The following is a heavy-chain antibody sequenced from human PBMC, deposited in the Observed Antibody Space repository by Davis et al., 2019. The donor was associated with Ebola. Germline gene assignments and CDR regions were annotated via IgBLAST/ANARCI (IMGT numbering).Heavy chain of an antibody. J-gene: IGHJ4*02. Sequence: GESLKISCAASGFTFSTYDMNWVRQAPGKGLEWVSVIYSGGSTYYADSVKGRFTISRDNSKNTLYLQMNSLRAEDTAVYYCARDRRLGYFDYWGQGTLVTVSS. CDR3: ARDRRLGYFDY. CDR1: GFTFSTYD. V-gene: IGHV3-53*01. D-gene: IGHD6-19*01. CDR2: IYSGGST.